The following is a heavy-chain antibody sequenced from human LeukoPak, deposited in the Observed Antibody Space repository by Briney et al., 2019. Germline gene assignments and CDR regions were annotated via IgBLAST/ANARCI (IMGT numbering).Heavy chain of an antibody. Sequence: PSETLSLTCTVSGASISSYYWSWIRQPPGKGLEWIGDIYYSGSIKYNPSLRSRVTISGDTSKKQFSLKLSSVTAADTAVYYCVTYYYGSSAPKRNYWGQGILVTVSS. V-gene: IGHV4-59*12. CDR3: VTYYYGSSAPKRNY. D-gene: IGHD3-22*01. CDR2: IYYSGSI. CDR1: GASISSYY. J-gene: IGHJ4*02.